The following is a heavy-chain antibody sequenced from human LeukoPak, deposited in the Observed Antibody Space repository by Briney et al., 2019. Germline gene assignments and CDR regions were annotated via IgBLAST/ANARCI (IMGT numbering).Heavy chain of an antibody. Sequence: PGGSLRLSCAASGFTFSSYAMSWVRQAPGKGLEWVSTIRGSGGSTYYADSVKGRFTISRDNSKNTLYLQMNSLRAEDTAIYYCAKMRDYYDPYYFDYWGQGTLVTVSS. D-gene: IGHD3-22*01. CDR2: IRGSGGST. CDR1: GFTFSSYA. CDR3: AKMRDYYDPYYFDY. J-gene: IGHJ4*02. V-gene: IGHV3-23*01.